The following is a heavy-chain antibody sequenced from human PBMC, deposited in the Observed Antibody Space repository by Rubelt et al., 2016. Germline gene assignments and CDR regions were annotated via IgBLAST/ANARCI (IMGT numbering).Heavy chain of an antibody. CDR3: ARGHPSRRHMDV. CDR2: IYSSGST. Sequence: QVQLQESGPGLVKPSETLSLTCTVSGGSMSTYSWSWIRQPPGKGLEWIGYIYSSGSTNYNPSLKSRASISLYTSKKQVALGLSAVTAADTAIYFCARGHPSRRHMDVWGKGTTVTVSS. J-gene: IGHJ6*03. CDR1: GGSMSTYS. V-gene: IGHV4-59*12.